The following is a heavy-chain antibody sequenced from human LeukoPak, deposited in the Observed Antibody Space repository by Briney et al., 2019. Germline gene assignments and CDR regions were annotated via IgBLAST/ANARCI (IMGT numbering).Heavy chain of an antibody. D-gene: IGHD4-23*01. Sequence: GESLQISCQGSGYTFTSYWIGWVRQMPGQGLEWMGIIYPGDSDTRYSPSFQGQVTISADKSISTAYLQWSSLKASDTAMYYCARNPFPASYGGGDYWGQGTLVTVSS. CDR2: IYPGDSDT. J-gene: IGHJ4*02. CDR1: GYTFTSYW. V-gene: IGHV5-51*01. CDR3: ARNPFPASYGGGDY.